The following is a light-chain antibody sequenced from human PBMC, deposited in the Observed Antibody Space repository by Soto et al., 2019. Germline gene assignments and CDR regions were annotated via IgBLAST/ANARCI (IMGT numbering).Light chain of an antibody. V-gene: IGKV2-30*01. J-gene: IGKJ1*01. Sequence: IVMTQSPLSLPVTLGQPASISCRSSQILVNSDGNTYLHWFQQRPGQSPRRLMYRVSNRDSGVPDRFSGSGSGTDFTLRFSRVEAEDVGVYYCMQGTHWPWTFGQGTKVDI. CDR2: RVS. CDR1: QILVNSDGNTY. CDR3: MQGTHWPWT.